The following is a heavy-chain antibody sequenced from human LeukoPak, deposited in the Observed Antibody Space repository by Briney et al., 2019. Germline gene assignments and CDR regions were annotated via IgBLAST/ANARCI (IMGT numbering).Heavy chain of an antibody. Sequence: SETLSLTCTVSGGSISSYYWSWIRQPAGKGLEWIGRIYTSGGTNYNPSLKSRVTMSVDTSKNQFSLKLSSVTAADTAVYYCVRRNYYYYYMDVWGKGTTVTVSS. J-gene: IGHJ6*03. V-gene: IGHV4-4*07. CDR3: VRRNYYYYYMDV. CDR1: GGSISSYY. CDR2: IYTSGGT.